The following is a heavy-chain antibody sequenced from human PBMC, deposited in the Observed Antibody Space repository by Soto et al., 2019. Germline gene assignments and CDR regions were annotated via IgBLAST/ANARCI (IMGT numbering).Heavy chain of an antibody. CDR2: ISAYNGNT. CDR3: ARVDYYDSSGYYYHHDY. J-gene: IGHJ4*02. Sequence: ASVKVSCKASGYTFTSYGISWVRQAPGQGLEWMGWISAYNGNTNYAQKLQGRVTMTTDTSTSTAYMELRSLRSDDTAVYYCARVDYYDSSGYYYHHDYWGQGTLVTVSS. D-gene: IGHD3-22*01. CDR1: GYTFTSYG. V-gene: IGHV1-18*01.